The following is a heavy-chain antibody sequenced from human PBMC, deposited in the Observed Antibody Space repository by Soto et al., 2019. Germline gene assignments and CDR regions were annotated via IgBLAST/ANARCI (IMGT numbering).Heavy chain of an antibody. CDR1: GFTFSSFV. V-gene: IGHV3-23*01. J-gene: IGHJ3*02. Sequence: GGSLRLSCAASGFTFSSFVMSWVRQAPGKGLEWVSAISGSGSTTYNADSVKGRFTISRDNSKNTLYVQMNSLRAEDTAVYYCAKSKEEYCSTTSCSGNAFDIWGQGTMVTVSS. CDR2: ISGSGSTT. D-gene: IGHD2-2*01. CDR3: AKSKEEYCSTTSCSGNAFDI.